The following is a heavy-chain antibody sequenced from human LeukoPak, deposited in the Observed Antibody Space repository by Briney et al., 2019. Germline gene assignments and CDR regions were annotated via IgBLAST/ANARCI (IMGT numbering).Heavy chain of an antibody. CDR3: ARHYNPDYTFDY. J-gene: IGHJ4*02. CDR1: GGSINNYY. Sequence: PSETLSLTCTVSGGSINNYYWSCIRHPPGKGLEWSGYIYYTGSTNYNPSLKSRVTISVDTSKNQFSLKLNSVTAADTAVYYCARHYNPDYTFDYWGQGTLVSVSS. CDR2: IYYTGST. V-gene: IGHV4-59*08. D-gene: IGHD1-14*01.